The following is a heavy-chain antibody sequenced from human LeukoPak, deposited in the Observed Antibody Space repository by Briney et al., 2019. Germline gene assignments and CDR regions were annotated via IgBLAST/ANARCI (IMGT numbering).Heavy chain of an antibody. CDR1: GGSISSSSYY. CDR2: IYYSGST. V-gene: IGHV4-39*07. J-gene: IGHJ3*02. Sequence: SETLSLTCTVSGGSISSSSYYWGWIRQPPGKGLEWIGSIYYSGSTYYNPSLKSRVTISVDTSKNQFSLKLSSVTAADTAVYYCARGHVLRYFDWIIRTRRAFDIWGQGTMVTVSS. CDR3: ARGHVLRYFDWIIRTRRAFDI. D-gene: IGHD3-9*01.